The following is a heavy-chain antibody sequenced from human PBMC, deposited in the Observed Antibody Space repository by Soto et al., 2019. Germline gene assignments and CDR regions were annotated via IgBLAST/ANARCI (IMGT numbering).Heavy chain of an antibody. CDR2: INSRSSYI. V-gene: IGHV3-21*01. CDR1: GVTFSSYS. D-gene: IGHD1-26*01. CDR3: ARDPSDLWEPDQYFQN. J-gene: IGHJ1*01. Sequence: PXGSLRLSCAASGVTFSSYSRNWVRQAPGKGLEWVSSINSRSSYIYYADSVKGRFTISRDNAKNSLYLQMNSLRGEDTAVYYCARDPSDLWEPDQYFQNWGQGSRVTVPQ.